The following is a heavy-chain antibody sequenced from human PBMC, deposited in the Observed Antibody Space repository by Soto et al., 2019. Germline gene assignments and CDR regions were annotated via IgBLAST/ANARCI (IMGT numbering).Heavy chain of an antibody. V-gene: IGHV4-30-2*01. CDR1: GGSISSGGYS. Sequence: QLQLQESGSGLVKPSQTLSLTCAVSGGSISSGGYSWSWIRQPPGKGLEWIAYIYHSGSTYYNPSLKSRCTISVDRSKNQFSLQPRAMTAADTAVYYWARVPYPWGQGTLVTVSS. J-gene: IGHJ5*02. CDR2: IYHSGST. CDR3: ARVPYP.